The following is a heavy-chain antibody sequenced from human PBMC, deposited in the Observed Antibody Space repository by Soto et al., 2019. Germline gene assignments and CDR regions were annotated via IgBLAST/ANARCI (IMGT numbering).Heavy chain of an antibody. CDR2: INHSGST. CDR3: APGLASLLWLGEWSLALAY. CDR1: GGSFRGHY. Sequence: PSETLSLTCAVYGGSFRGHYWSWIRQPPGKGLEWIVEINHSGSTNYNPSLKSRVTISVDTSKNQFSLKLSSVTAADTAVYHCAPGLASLLWLGEWSLALAYWGQRTMVTVSS. D-gene: IGHD3-10*01. J-gene: IGHJ4*02. V-gene: IGHV4-34*01.